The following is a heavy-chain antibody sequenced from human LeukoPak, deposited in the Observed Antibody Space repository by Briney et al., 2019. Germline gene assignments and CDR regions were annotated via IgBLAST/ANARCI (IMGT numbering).Heavy chain of an antibody. J-gene: IGHJ5*02. CDR1: GYTFTSYY. D-gene: IGHD3-10*01. CDR2: INPNSGGT. V-gene: IGHV1-2*02. CDR3: AREATPYYYGSGSQTEKGFDP. Sequence: APVKVSCKASGYTFTSYYMHWVRQAPGQGLEWMGWINPNSGGTNYAQKFQGRVTMTRDTSISTAYMELSRLRSDDTAVYYCAREATPYYYGSGSQTEKGFDPWGQGTLVTVSS.